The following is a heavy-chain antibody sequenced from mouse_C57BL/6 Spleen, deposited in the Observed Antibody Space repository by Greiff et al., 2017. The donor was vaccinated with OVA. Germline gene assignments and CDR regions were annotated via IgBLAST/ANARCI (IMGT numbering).Heavy chain of an antibody. J-gene: IGHJ3*01. Sequence: VQLQQSGPVLVKPGASVKMSCKASGYTFTDYYMNWVKQSHGKSLEWIGVINPYNGGTSYNQKFKGKATLTVDKSSSTAYMELNSLTSEDSAVYYCARRGDSSGSAWFAYWGQGTLVTVSA. V-gene: IGHV1-19*01. CDR3: ARRGDSSGSAWFAY. CDR1: GYTFTDYY. CDR2: INPYNGGT. D-gene: IGHD3-2*02.